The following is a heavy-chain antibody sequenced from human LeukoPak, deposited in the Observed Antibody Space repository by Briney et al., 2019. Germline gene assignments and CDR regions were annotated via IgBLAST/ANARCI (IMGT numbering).Heavy chain of an antibody. Sequence: PGGSLRLSCAASGFTFSDYYMSWIRQAPGKGLEWVSCISSSGSTIYYADSVKGRFTISRDNAKNSLYLQMNSLRAEDTAVYYCARGSGDDYGDYLWSYFDYWGQGTLVTVSS. CDR2: ISSSGSTI. CDR1: GFTFSDYY. CDR3: ARGSGDDYGDYLWSYFDY. D-gene: IGHD4-17*01. J-gene: IGHJ4*02. V-gene: IGHV3-11*01.